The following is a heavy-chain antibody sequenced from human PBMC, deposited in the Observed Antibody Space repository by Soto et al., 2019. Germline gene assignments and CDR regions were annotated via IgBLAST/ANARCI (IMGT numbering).Heavy chain of an antibody. J-gene: IGHJ6*01. V-gene: IGHV1-3*01. CDR3: ASGRCCSGGSCIPGYYYVMAV. D-gene: IGHD2-15*01. CDR2: INAGNGNT. Sequence: QRLEWMGWINAGNGNTKYSQKFQGRVTITRDTSASTAYMELSSLRSEDTAVYYCASGRCCSGGSCIPGYYYVMAV.